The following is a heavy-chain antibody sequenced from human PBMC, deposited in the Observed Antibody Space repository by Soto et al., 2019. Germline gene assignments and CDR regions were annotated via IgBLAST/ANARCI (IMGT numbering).Heavy chain of an antibody. V-gene: IGHV1-46*01. D-gene: IGHD6-13*01. Sequence: ASVKVSCKASGDTFTSDDYYIHWVRQAPGQGLEWMGMIKPTGGSTSFAQRFQGRVTMTRDTSTSTVYMELSSLKSEDTAVYYCASSEQQRYYFDYWGQGTLVTVSS. CDR2: IKPTGGST. CDR1: GDTFTSDDYY. CDR3: ASSEQQRYYFDY. J-gene: IGHJ4*02.